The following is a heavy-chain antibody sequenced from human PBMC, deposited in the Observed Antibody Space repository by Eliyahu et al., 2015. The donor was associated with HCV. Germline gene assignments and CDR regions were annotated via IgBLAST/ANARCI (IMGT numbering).Heavy chain of an antibody. D-gene: IGHD6-13*01. CDR1: GFTFDDXA. CDR3: AKDIGGIAAAGTYYYYYGMDV. Sequence: EVQLVESGGGLVQPGRSXXLSCXASGFTFDDXAIPWVRQAPGXGLEWVSGISWNSGSIGYADSVKGRFTISRDNAKNSLYLQMNSLRAEDTALYYCAKDIGGIAAAGTYYYYYGMDVWGQGTTVTVSS. J-gene: IGHJ6*02. CDR2: ISWNSGSI. V-gene: IGHV3-9*01.